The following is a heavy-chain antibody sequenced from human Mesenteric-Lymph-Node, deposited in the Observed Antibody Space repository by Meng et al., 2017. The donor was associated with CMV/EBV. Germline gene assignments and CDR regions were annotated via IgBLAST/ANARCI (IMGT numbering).Heavy chain of an antibody. D-gene: IGHD2-2*02. Sequence: CTVSGASIDSGGYYWSWIRQRPGEGLEWIGYIYYRGTTYYNPSLKGRVTISVDTSKTHFSLNMNSVTAADTAVYYCARAYTSWYFDVWGRGTLVTVSS. V-gene: IGHV4-31*03. J-gene: IGHJ2*01. CDR2: IYYRGTT. CDR1: GASIDSGGYY. CDR3: ARAYTSWYFDV.